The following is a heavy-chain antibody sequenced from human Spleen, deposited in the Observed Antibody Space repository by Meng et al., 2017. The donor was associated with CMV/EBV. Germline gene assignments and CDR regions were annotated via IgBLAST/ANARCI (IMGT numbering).Heavy chain of an antibody. CDR3: ARLIHITIFASGLDV. J-gene: IGHJ6*02. V-gene: IGHV3-48*04. Sequence: LSLTCAASGFTFNAYNIHWVRQAPGKGLEWISYINSNSDTIYYADSVKGRFTISRDNAKNSQYLDMNNLRAEDSAVYYCARLIHITIFASGLDVWGPGTTVTVSS. CDR1: GFTFNAYN. D-gene: IGHD3-3*01. CDR2: INSNSDTI.